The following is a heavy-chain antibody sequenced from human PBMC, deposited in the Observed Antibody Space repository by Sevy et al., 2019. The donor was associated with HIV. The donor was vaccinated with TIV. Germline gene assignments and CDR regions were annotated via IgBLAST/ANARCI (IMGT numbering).Heavy chain of an antibody. CDR2: ISGSGGST. CDR3: AKGYSGYDSDRWGAFDI. Sequence: GGSLRFSCAASGFTFSSYAMSWVRQAPGKGLEWVSAISGSGGSTYYADSVKGRFTISRDNSKNTLYLQMNSLRAEDTAVYYCAKGYSGYDSDRWGAFDIWGQGTMVTVSS. J-gene: IGHJ3*02. CDR1: GFTFSSYA. V-gene: IGHV3-23*01. D-gene: IGHD5-12*01.